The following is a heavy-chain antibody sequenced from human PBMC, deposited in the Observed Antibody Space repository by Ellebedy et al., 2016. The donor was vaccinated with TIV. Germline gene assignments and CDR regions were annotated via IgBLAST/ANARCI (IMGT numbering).Heavy chain of an antibody. J-gene: IGHJ3*02. CDR3: TTLPVWVDDAFDI. V-gene: IGHV3-15*07. D-gene: IGHD2-2*01. CDR2: IKSKTDGGTT. Sequence: GGSLRLSXAASGFTFSNAWMNWVRQAPGKGLEWVGRIKSKTDGGTTDYAAPVKGRFTISRDDSKNTLYLQMNSLKTEDTAVYYCTTLPVWVDDAFDIWGQGTMVTVSS. CDR1: GFTFSNAW.